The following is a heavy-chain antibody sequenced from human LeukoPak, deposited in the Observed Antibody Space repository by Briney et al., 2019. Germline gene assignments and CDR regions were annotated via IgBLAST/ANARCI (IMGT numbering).Heavy chain of an antibody. Sequence: ASVKVSCKASGYTFTSYGISWVRQALGQGLEWMGWISTYNGNTNYAQKLQGRVTMTTDTSTSTAYMELRSLRSDDTAVYYCARDLEDCSGGSCYVDYWGQGTLVTVSS. CDR1: GYTFTSYG. J-gene: IGHJ4*02. CDR2: ISTYNGNT. V-gene: IGHV1-18*01. CDR3: ARDLEDCSGGSCYVDY. D-gene: IGHD2-15*01.